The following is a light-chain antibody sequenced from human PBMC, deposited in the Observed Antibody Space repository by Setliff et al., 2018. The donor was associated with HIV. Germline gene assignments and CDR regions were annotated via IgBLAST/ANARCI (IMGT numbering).Light chain of an antibody. CDR1: SSDVGGYNY. CDR3: CSYAGSYTWV. CDR2: DVT. J-gene: IGLJ1*01. Sequence: QSALAQPRSVSGSPGQSVTISCTGTSSDVGGYNYVSWYQHLPGKAPKLMIYDVTKRPSGVPDRFSGSKSGNTASLTISGLQSEDEADYYCCSYAGSYTWVFGTGTKVTVL. V-gene: IGLV2-11*01.